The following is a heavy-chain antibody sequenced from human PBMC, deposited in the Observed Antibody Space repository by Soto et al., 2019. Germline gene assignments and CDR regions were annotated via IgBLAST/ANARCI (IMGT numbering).Heavy chain of an antibody. J-gene: IGHJ4*02. CDR1: GFTFSTYG. CDR2: VGGSGVGGST. CDR3: ARGRGANWAVFYFDY. Sequence: EVQLLESGGGLVQPGGSLRLSCAASGFTFSTYGISWVRQAPGKGLEWVSTVGGSGVGGSTYYADSVKGRFTISRDNSKNTVFLQLNSPRAEDTAVDYCARGRGANWAVFYFDYWGQGTLVTVSS. D-gene: IGHD3-10*01. V-gene: IGHV3-23*01.